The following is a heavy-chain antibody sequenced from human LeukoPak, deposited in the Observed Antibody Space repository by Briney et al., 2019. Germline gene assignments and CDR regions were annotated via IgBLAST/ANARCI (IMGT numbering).Heavy chain of an antibody. CDR1: GYTFTSYY. V-gene: IGHV1-46*01. CDR2: INPSGGST. CDR3: ARVGATSGYDYHYYGMDV. Sequence: GASVKVSCEASGYTFTSYYMHWVRQAPGQGLEWMGIINPSGGSTSYAQKFQGRVTMTRDTSTSTVYMELSSLRSEDTAVYYCARVGATSGYDYHYYGMDVWGKGTTVTVSS. J-gene: IGHJ6*04. D-gene: IGHD5-12*01.